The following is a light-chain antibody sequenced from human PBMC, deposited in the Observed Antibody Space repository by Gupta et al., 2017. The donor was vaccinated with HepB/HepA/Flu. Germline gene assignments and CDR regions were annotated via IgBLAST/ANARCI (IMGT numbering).Light chain of an antibody. V-gene: IGKV3-15*01. CDR1: QSVGTN. Sequence: DTVMTQSPATLSVSPGERVTLSCRASQSVGTNLAWYQQKPGQAPRLLIRGASTRATGIPARFSGSGSGTDFTLTISSRQSEDFAVYYCHQYNNWPPWTFGQGTKVE. J-gene: IGKJ1*01. CDR2: GAS. CDR3: HQYNNWPPWT.